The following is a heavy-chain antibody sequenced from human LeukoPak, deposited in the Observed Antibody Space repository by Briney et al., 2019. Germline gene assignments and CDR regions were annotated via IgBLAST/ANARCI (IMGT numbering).Heavy chain of an antibody. CDR3: ARDVSDYYDSSGYHDY. CDR2: ISSSGSTI. CDR1: GFTFSSYE. D-gene: IGHD3-22*01. J-gene: IGHJ4*02. V-gene: IGHV3-48*03. Sequence: GGSLRLSCAASGFTFSSYEMNWVRQAPGKGLEWVSYISSSGSTIYYADSVKGRFTISRDNAKNSLYLQMNSLRAEDTAVYYCARDVSDYYDSSGYHDYWGQGTLVTVSS.